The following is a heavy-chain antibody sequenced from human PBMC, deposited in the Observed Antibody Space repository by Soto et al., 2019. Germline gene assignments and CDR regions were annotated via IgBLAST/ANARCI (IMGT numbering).Heavy chain of an antibody. CDR1: GYTFTSYY. Sequence: ASVKVSCKASGYTFTSYYMHWVRQAPGQGLEWMGIINPSGGSTSYAQKFQGRVTMTRDTSTSTVYMELSSLRSEDTAVYYCARAAAMVRGVIIRKGGYYYYMDVWGKGTTVIVSS. J-gene: IGHJ6*03. V-gene: IGHV1-46*03. D-gene: IGHD3-10*01. CDR2: INPSGGST. CDR3: ARAAAMVRGVIIRKGGYYYYMDV.